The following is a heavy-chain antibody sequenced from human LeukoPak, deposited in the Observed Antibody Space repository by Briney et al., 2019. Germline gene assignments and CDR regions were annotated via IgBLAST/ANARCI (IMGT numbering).Heavy chain of an antibody. CDR3: ASAYYDILGGHFDY. CDR1: DGSLSGHY. D-gene: IGHD3-9*01. Sequence: SETLSLTCAVYDGSLSGHYWSWIRQTPGKGLEWIGEINHSGSTNYNPSLKSRVTISGDMSKNQFSLKVTSVTAADTAVYYCASAYYDILGGHFDYWGQGTLVTVSS. V-gene: IGHV4-34*01. CDR2: INHSGST. J-gene: IGHJ4*02.